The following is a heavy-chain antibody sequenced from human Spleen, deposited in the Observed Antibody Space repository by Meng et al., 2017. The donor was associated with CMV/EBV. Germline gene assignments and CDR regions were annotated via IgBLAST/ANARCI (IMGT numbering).Heavy chain of an antibody. J-gene: IGHJ4*02. CDR1: GYMFTNYG. D-gene: IGHD6-19*01. CDR3: ARDAGIAVAGTLGY. Sequence: ASVKVSCKASGYMFTNYGITWVRQAPGQRPEWMGWISADNGNTYYAQKVRGRVTMTTDTSTSTAYMDLKSLRSDDTAVYSCARDAGIAVAGTLGYWGQGTLVTVSS. CDR2: ISADNGNT. V-gene: IGHV1-18*01.